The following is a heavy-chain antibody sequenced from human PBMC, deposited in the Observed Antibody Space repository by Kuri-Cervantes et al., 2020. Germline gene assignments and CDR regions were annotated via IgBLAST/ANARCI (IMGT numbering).Heavy chain of an antibody. CDR1: GFIISNYG. D-gene: IGHD6-19*01. V-gene: IGHV3-23*01. J-gene: IGHJ4*02. Sequence: GGSLRLSCAASGFIISNYGIHWVRQAPGKGLEWVSGISGSGGSTYFADSVKGRFTISRDNSKNTLYLQMNTLRAEDTAVYYCAKLSGYSGGWCDYWGQGTLVTVSS. CDR3: AKLSGYSGGWCDY. CDR2: ISGSGGST.